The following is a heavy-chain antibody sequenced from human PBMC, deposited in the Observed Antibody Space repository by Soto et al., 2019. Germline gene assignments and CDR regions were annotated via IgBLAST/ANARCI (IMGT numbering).Heavy chain of an antibody. J-gene: IGHJ4*02. CDR1: GFTFINHA. Sequence: PGGSLRLSCAASGFTFINHAMNWVRQAPGKGLEWVGNTKPDETETYYADSVEGRFTISRDNAKSSLYLQMDSLRVEDTAVYYCATIGDVTFHYWGQGAPVTVSS. D-gene: IGHD4-4*01. V-gene: IGHV3-7*02. CDR3: ATIGDVTFHY. CDR2: TKPDETET.